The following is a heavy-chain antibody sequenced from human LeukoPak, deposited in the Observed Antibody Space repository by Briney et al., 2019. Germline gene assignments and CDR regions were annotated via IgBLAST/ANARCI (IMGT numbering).Heavy chain of an antibody. CDR1: GFTFSSYA. D-gene: IGHD4-17*01. CDR3: ATTTVTTSRDWFDP. V-gene: IGHV3-23*01. Sequence: GGSLRLPCAASGFTFSSYAMSWVRQAPGKGLGWVSAISGSGGSTYYADSVKGRFTISRDNSKNTLYLQMNSLRAEDTAVYYCATTTVTTSRDWFDPWGQGTLVTVSS. J-gene: IGHJ5*02. CDR2: ISGSGGST.